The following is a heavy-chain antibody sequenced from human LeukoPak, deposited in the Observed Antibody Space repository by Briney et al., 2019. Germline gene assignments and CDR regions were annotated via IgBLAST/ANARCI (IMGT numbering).Heavy chain of an antibody. D-gene: IGHD3-22*01. Sequence: SETLSLTCAVYGGSFSGCYWSWIRQPPGKGLEWIGEINHSGSTNYNTSLKSRVTISVDTSKNQFSLKLSSATAADTAVYYCARGPGWCSGYRDVYFDYWGQGTLVTVSS. CDR3: ARGPGWCSGYRDVYFDY. V-gene: IGHV4-34*01. CDR2: INHSGST. CDR1: GGSFSGCY. J-gene: IGHJ4*02.